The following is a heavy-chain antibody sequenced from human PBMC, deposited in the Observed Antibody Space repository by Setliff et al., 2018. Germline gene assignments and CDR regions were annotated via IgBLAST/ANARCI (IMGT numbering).Heavy chain of an antibody. Sequence: SETLSLTCTVSGGSISSYYWSWIRQPPGKGLEWLGYIFYSGSSNYNPSLQSRVSISVDTSKNQLSLKLDSLTAADTAVYFCARLPRTVTHFDYWGQGALVTVSS. CDR3: ARLPRTVTHFDY. CDR2: IFYSGSS. V-gene: IGHV4-59*01. D-gene: IGHD4-17*01. J-gene: IGHJ4*02. CDR1: GGSISSYY.